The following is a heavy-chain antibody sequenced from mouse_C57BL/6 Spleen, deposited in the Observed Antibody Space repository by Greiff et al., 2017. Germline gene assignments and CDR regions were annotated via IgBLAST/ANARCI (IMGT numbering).Heavy chain of an antibody. CDR1: GYAFSSYW. V-gene: IGHV1-80*01. J-gene: IGHJ3*01. D-gene: IGHD2-13*01. Sequence: QVQLQQSGAELVKPGASVKISCKASGYAFSSYWMNWVKQRPGQGLEWIGQIFPGDGDTNYNGKFKGKATLTADKSSSTAYMQLSSLTSEDSAVYYCAREDDGDYVFAYWGQGTLVTVSA. CDR3: AREDDGDYVFAY. CDR2: IFPGDGDT.